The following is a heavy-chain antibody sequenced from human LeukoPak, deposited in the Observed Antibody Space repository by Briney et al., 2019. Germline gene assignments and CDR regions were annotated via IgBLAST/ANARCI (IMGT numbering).Heavy chain of an antibody. Sequence: GASVKVSCKASGYTFTSYYMHWVRQAPGQGLEWMGLINPTGGSTGYAQKFQGRVTMTRDMSTSTDYMELNSLRAEDTAVYYCAKEGRGGSYEGYWGQGTLVTVSS. CDR2: INPTGGST. CDR1: GYTFTSYY. D-gene: IGHD1-26*01. CDR3: AKEGRGGSYEGY. V-gene: IGHV1-46*01. J-gene: IGHJ4*02.